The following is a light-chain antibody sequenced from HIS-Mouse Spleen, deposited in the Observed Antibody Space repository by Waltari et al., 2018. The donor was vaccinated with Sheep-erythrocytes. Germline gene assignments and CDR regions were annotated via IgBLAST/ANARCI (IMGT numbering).Light chain of an antibody. J-gene: IGKJ2*01. CDR3: QQYNNWPPYT. V-gene: IGKV3-15*01. CDR1: PSVSSN. CDR2: GAS. Sequence: IVMTHSPATLSVSPGESATLSCRASPSVSSNLAWYQQQPGHAPRLLIHGASTRATGIPARFSGSRSGTEFTLTISIMQSEDFAVHYCQQYNNWPPYTVGQGAKLGIK.